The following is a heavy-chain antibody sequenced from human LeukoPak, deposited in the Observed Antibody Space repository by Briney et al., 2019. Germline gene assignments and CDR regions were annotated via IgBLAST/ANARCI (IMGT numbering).Heavy chain of an antibody. J-gene: IGHJ4*02. D-gene: IGHD3-9*01. Sequence: QSGGSQSLPCRPWGHTYCRSAAHGVRGSSGRGLEWVGRIRSKANSYATAYAASVKGRFTISRDDSKNTAYLQMNSLKTEDTAVYYCTGKMTGFDYWGQGTLVTVSS. CDR3: TGKMTGFDY. CDR1: GHTYCRSA. CDR2: IRSKANSYAT. V-gene: IGHV3-73*01.